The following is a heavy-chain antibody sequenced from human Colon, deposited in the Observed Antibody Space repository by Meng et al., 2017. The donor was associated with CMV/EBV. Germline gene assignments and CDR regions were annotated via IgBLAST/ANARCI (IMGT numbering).Heavy chain of an antibody. Sequence: GESLKISCAASGFTFRTFAMGWVRQVSGKGLEWVSGISGSGTTTYYADSVKGRFTISRDSSTNTLSLQMHSLRAEDTAVYYCAKYQPSFDYWGQGTLVTVSS. CDR3: AKYQPSFDY. V-gene: IGHV3-23*01. CDR1: GFTFRTFA. CDR2: ISGSGTTT. J-gene: IGHJ4*02.